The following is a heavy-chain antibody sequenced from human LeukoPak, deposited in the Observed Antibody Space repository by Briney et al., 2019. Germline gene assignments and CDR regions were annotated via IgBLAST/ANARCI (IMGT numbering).Heavy chain of an antibody. V-gene: IGHV3-20*04. Sequence: GGSLRLSCAASGFTFDDYGMSWVRQAPGKGLEWVSGINWNSGSTGYADSVKGRFTISRDNAKNSLYLQMNSLRAEDTALYYCARDRRSSGWYYFDYWGQGTLVTVSS. CDR2: INWNSGST. D-gene: IGHD6-13*01. J-gene: IGHJ4*02. CDR3: ARDRRSSGWYYFDY. CDR1: GFTFDDYG.